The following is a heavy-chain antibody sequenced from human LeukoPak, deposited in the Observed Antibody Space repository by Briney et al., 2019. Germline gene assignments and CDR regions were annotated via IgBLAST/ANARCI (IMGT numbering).Heavy chain of an antibody. CDR1: GGSISGSSYY. J-gene: IGHJ4*02. D-gene: IGHD4-23*01. V-gene: IGHV4-39*01. CDR3: ARRSYYGGNSDLEPFDY. CDR2: IYYSGST. Sequence: SETLSLTCTVSGGSISGSSYYWGWIRQPPGKGLEWIGSIYYSGSTYYYPSLKSRVTISVVTSKNQFSLKLSSVTAADTAVYYCARRSYYGGNSDLEPFDYWGQGTLVTVPS.